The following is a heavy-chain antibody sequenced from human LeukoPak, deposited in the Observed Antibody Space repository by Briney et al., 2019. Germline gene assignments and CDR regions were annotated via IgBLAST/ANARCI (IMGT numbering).Heavy chain of an antibody. J-gene: IGHJ4*02. D-gene: IGHD3-16*01. Sequence: GGSLRLSCAASGFTFSGFEMKWVRQAPGKGLEWVSYISSSGTTTYYADSVKGRFTISRDNAKNSLYLQMNSLGAEDTAVYYCARAYAADYWGQGTLVTVSS. CDR1: GFTFSGFE. CDR3: ARAYAADY. CDR2: ISSSGTTT. V-gene: IGHV3-48*03.